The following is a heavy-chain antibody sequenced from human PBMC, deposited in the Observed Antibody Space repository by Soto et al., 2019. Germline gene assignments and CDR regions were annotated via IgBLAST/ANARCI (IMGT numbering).Heavy chain of an antibody. CDR2: INHSGST. D-gene: IGHD3-22*01. J-gene: IGHJ5*01. CDR1: GDSFSGYY. CDR3: ARRITMIVVAHRGFDP. Sequence: SETLSLTCAVYGDSFSGYYWSWIRQPPGKGLEWIGEINHSGSTNYNPSLKSRVTISVDTSKNQFSLKLSSVPAADTALYYCARRITMIVVAHRGFDPWGQGTLVTHSS. V-gene: IGHV4-34*01.